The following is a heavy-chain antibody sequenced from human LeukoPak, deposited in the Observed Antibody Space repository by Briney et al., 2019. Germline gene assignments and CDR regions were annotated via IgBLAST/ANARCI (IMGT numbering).Heavy chain of an antibody. CDR3: ARLYYYDSSGSGYYYYMDV. V-gene: IGHV4-39*01. CDR2: FYYSGST. J-gene: IGHJ6*03. D-gene: IGHD3-22*01. Sequence: SETLSLTCTVSGGSIRSSSYYWGWIRQPPGKGLEWIGSFYYSGSTYYNPSLKSRVTICVDTSKNQFSLKLSSVTAADTAVYYCARLYYYDSSGSGYYYYMDVWGKGTTVTVSS. CDR1: GGSIRSSSYY.